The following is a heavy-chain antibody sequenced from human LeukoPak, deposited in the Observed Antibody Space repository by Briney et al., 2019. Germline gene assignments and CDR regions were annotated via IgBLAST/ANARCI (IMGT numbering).Heavy chain of an antibody. CDR3: ASRPGFRYCSSTSCSIRGAYYYYYMDV. J-gene: IGHJ6*03. V-gene: IGHV4-34*01. D-gene: IGHD2-2*01. CDR2: INHSGST. Sequence: SETLSLTCAVYGGSFSGYYWSWIRQPPGKGLEWIGEINHSGSTNYNPSLKSRVTISVDTSKNQFSLKLSSVTAADTAVYYCASRPGFRYCSSTSCSIRGAYYYYYMDVWGKGTTVTVSS. CDR1: GGSFSGYY.